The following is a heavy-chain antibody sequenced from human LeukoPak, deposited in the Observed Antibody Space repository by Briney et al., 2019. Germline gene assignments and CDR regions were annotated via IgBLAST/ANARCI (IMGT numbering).Heavy chain of an antibody. J-gene: IGHJ4*02. V-gene: IGHV3-30*04. CDR1: GFTFSSYA. D-gene: IGHD3-10*01. CDR2: ISYDGSNK. CDR3: ASNMVRGAEDYFGY. Sequence: PGGSLRLSCAASGFTFSSYAMHWVRQAPGKGLEWVAVISYDGSNKYYADSVKGRFTISRDNSKNTLYLQMNSLRAEDTAVYYCASNMVRGAEDYFGYWGQGTLVTVSS.